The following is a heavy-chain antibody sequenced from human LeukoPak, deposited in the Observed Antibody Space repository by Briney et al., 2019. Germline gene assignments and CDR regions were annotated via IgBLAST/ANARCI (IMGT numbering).Heavy chain of an antibody. J-gene: IGHJ6*03. D-gene: IGHD6-13*01. CDR2: ISSSSSTI. V-gene: IGHV3-48*01. Sequence: PGGSLRLSCAASGFTFSSYAMSWVRQAPGKGLEWVSSISSSSSTIYYADSVKGRFTISRDNAKNSLYLQMNSLRAEDTAVYYCARVRQQFYMDVWGKGTTVTVSS. CDR3: ARVRQQFYMDV. CDR1: GFTFSSYA.